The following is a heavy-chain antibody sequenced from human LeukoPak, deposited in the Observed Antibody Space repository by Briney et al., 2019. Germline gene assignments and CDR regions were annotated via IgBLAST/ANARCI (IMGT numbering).Heavy chain of an antibody. V-gene: IGHV3-21*01. CDR1: GFTFSGYS. D-gene: IGHD7-27*01. J-gene: IGHJ2*01. Sequence: GGSLRLSCTASGFTFSGYSMSWVRQAPGKGLEWVSCISSSSSYIYYADSLQGRLTTSRDNAKNSLFLRINSLRAEDTAMYYCVRVLETGQDWYFDLWGRGTLVTVSS. CDR3: VRVLETGQDWYFDL. CDR2: ISSSSSYI.